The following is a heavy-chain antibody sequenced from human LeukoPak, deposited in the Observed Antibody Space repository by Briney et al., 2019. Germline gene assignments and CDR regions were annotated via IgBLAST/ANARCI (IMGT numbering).Heavy chain of an antibody. J-gene: IGHJ4*02. CDR3: ARKSASGNYPLDY. CDR1: GFVFSDYY. V-gene: IGHV3-23*01. D-gene: IGHD3-10*01. Sequence: GGSLRLSCAASGFVFSDYYMHRVRQAPGKGLEWVSVISADSATTFYADSVKGRFTISRDNAKNTVFLQMSSLRAEDTALYYCARKSASGNYPLDYWGQGTLVTVSS. CDR2: ISADSATT.